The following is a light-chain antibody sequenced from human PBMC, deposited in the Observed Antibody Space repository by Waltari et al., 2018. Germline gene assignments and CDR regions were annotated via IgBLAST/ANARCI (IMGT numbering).Light chain of an antibody. CDR3: QQRSNWPPRYT. CDR1: QSVSSY. J-gene: IGKJ2*01. CDR2: DAS. Sequence: EIVLTQSPATRSLSPGESATLSFRTSQSVSSYLAWYHQKPGQAPRLLIYDASNRAAGIPARFSGSGSGTEFTLTISSLEPEDFAVYYCQQRSNWPPRYTFGQGTKLEIK. V-gene: IGKV3-11*01.